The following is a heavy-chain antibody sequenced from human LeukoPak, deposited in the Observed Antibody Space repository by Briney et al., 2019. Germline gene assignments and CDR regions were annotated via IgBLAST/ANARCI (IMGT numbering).Heavy chain of an antibody. V-gene: IGHV4-34*01. CDR2: INHSGST. CDR3: ARAYGGNAGDAFDV. CDR1: GGSFSGYY. J-gene: IGHJ3*01. D-gene: IGHD4-23*01. Sequence: SETLSLTCAVYGGSFSGYYWSWIRQPPGKGLEWIGEINHSGSTNYNPSLESRVTISVDTSNNQFSLKLSSLTAPDTAVYYCARAYGGNAGDAFDVWGQGTMVTVFS.